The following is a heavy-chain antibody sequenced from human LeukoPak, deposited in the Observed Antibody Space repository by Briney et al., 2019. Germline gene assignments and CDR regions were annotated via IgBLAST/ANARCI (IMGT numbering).Heavy chain of an antibody. CDR3: ARGGYCSSTSCQGDDAFDI. CDR2: VYHSGST. D-gene: IGHD2-2*01. Sequence: SQTLSLTCTVSGGSISSGGYYWSWIRQPPGKGLEWIGNVYHSGSTYYNPSLKSRVTISVDRSKNQFSLKLSSVTAADTAVYYCARGGYCSSTSCQGDDAFDIWGQGTMVTVSS. V-gene: IGHV4-30-2*01. CDR1: GGSISSGGYY. J-gene: IGHJ3*02.